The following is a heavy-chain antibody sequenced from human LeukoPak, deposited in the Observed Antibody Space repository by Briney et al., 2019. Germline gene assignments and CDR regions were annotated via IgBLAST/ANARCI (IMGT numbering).Heavy chain of an antibody. J-gene: IGHJ4*02. Sequence: GGSLRLSCAASGFTFSSYSMNWVRQAPGKGLEWVSSISSSSSYIYYADSVKGRFTISRDNAKNSLYLQMNSLRAEDTAVYYCARDRSAAVTVVVTASDYWGQGTLVTVSS. CDR3: ARDRSAAVTVVVTASDY. CDR1: GFTFSSYS. CDR2: ISSSSSYI. D-gene: IGHD2-21*02. V-gene: IGHV3-21*01.